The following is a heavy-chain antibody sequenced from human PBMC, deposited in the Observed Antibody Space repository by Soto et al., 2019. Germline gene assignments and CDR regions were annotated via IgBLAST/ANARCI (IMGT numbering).Heavy chain of an antibody. CDR1: GFTFRNYG. CDR3: ARDGAAVVGTFDN. Sequence: QGQMEESGGGVVQPGGSLRLSCVVSGFTFRNYGMHWVRQAPGKGLEWLAMIYNDGSHTEYRDSVKGRFTISRDNSKDSVSLQMNYQRYAPTAGYYCARDGAAVVGTFDNWGQATRVTVS. D-gene: IGHD6-19*01. J-gene: IGHJ4*02. CDR2: IYNDGSHT. V-gene: IGHV3-33*01.